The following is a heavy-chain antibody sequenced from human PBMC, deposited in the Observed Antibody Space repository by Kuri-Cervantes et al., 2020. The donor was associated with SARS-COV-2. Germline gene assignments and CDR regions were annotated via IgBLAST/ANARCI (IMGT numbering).Heavy chain of an antibody. CDR3: AKDRGHTFGGVYH. CDR2: ISWNSGSI. D-gene: IGHD3-16*01. Sequence: SLKISCAASGFTFDDYAMHWVRQAPGKGLEWVSGISWNSGSIGYADSVKGRFTISRDNAKNSLYLQMSSLRAEDTALYYRAKDRGHTFGGVYHWGQGTLVTVSS. V-gene: IGHV3-9*01. CDR1: GFTFDDYA. J-gene: IGHJ5*02.